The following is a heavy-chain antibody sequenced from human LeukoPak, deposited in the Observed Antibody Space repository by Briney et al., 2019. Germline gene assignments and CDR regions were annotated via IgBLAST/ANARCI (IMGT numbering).Heavy chain of an antibody. CDR3: ARVGGLSSGVFPNFDY. J-gene: IGHJ4*02. CDR1: GFTFSSYA. D-gene: IGHD2-8*01. Sequence: GGSLRLSCAASGFTFSSYAMSWVRQAPGKGLEWVSGIGGSGATTLYADSVKGRFTISRDNSKNTLYLQMNSLRAEDTAVYYCARVGGLSSGVFPNFDYWGQGTLVTVSS. V-gene: IGHV3-23*01. CDR2: IGGSGATT.